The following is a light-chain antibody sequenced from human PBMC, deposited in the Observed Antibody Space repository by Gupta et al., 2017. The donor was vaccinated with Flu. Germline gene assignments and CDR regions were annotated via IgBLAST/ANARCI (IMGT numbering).Light chain of an antibody. CDR1: QSVSSSY. Sequence: EIVLTQSPATLSLSPGERATLSCRASQSVSSSYLAWYQQKPGQAPRLLIYGASSRATCIPDRFSGSGSGTDFTLTISRLEPEDFAVYYCQQYGSSPPITFGQGTRLEIK. J-gene: IGKJ5*01. CDR3: QQYGSSPPIT. CDR2: GAS. V-gene: IGKV3-20*01.